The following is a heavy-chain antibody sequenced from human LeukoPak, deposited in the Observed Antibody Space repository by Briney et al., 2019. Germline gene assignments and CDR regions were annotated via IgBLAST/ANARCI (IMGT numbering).Heavy chain of an antibody. D-gene: IGHD1-1*01. Sequence: ASVKVSCKVFGNTLTELSMHWVRQAPGKGLESMGGFAPEDGEAIYAQQFQGRLTMTEVTSTDTAYMELSSLTPEDTAVYYCTTGRRYQLYDYWGQGTLVTVSS. CDR3: TTGRRYQLYDY. CDR1: GNTLTELS. V-gene: IGHV1-24*01. CDR2: FAPEDGEA. J-gene: IGHJ4*02.